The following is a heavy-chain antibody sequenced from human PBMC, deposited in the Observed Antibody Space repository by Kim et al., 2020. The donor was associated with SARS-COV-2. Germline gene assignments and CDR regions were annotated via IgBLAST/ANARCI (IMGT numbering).Heavy chain of an antibody. CDR2: ISAYTADT. CDR3: ARGYYYDGSGYYNPRPMRNWCDP. J-gene: IGHJ5*02. D-gene: IGHD3-22*01. V-gene: IGHV1-18*01. Sequence: ASVKVSCKASGYTFTSYGINWVRQAPGQGLEWMGWISAYTADTNYAQKLQGRVTMTTDTSTSTAYMELRSLRSDDTAVYYCARGYYYDGSGYYNPRPMRNWCDPWGQGTLVTVSS. CDR1: GYTFTSYG.